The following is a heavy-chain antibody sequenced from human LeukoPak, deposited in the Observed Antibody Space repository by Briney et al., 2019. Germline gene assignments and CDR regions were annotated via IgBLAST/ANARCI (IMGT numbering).Heavy chain of an antibody. CDR2: IIPIFGTA. D-gene: IGHD3-3*01. CDR3: ARGRDTIFGVVIVYYMDV. CDR1: GYTFTSYA. V-gene: IGHV1-69*13. J-gene: IGHJ6*03. Sequence: ASVKVSCKASGYTFTSYAISWVRQAPGQGLEWMGGIIPIFGTANYAQKFQGRVTITADESTSTAYMELSRLRSDDTAVYYCARGRDTIFGVVIVYYMDVWGKGTTVTVSS.